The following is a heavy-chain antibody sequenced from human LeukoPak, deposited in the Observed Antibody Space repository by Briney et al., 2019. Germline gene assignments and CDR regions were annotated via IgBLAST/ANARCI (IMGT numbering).Heavy chain of an antibody. CDR3: ARGGTWIQLWFKPYYYYYMDV. D-gene: IGHD5-18*01. Sequence: SVTLSLTCAVYGGSFSGYYWSWIRQPPGKGLEWIGEINHSGSTNYNPSLKSRVTISVDTSKNQFSLKLSSVTAEDTALYYCARGGTWIQLWFKPYYYYYMDVWGKGTTVTVSS. J-gene: IGHJ6*03. CDR2: INHSGST. CDR1: GGSFSGYY. V-gene: IGHV4-34*01.